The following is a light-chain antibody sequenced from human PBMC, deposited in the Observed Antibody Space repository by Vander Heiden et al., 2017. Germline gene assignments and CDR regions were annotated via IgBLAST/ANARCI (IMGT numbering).Light chain of an antibody. CDR2: EVS. CDR3: SSYTSSSRHV. J-gene: IGLJ1*01. Sequence: QSALTQPASVSGSPGQSITISCTGTSSDVGGYNYVSWYQQPPGKAPKLMIYEVSNRPSGVSNRFSGSKSGNTASLTISGLQAEDEADYYCSSYTSSSRHVFGTGTKVTVL. V-gene: IGLV2-14*01. CDR1: SSDVGGYNY.